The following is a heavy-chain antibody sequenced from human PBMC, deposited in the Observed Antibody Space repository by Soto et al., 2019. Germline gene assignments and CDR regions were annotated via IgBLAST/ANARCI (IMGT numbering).Heavy chain of an antibody. CDR1: GFSLSSIGMG. CDR2: IYWDYDK. V-gene: IGHV2-5*02. D-gene: IGHD5-12*01. Sequence: QITVKESGLTLVKPTETLTLTCTFSGFSLSSIGMGVGWIRQPPGKALEWLALIYWDYDKRYSPSLSSRLTSTKDPSKNQVDLTMTNMDPVATATYYCARLTRGVYDLDRLWEKFDYWGQGTLVTVSS. CDR3: ARLTRGVYDLDRLWEKFDY. J-gene: IGHJ4*02.